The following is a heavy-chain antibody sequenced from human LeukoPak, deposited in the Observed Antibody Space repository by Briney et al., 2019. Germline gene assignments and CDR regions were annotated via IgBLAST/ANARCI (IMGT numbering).Heavy chain of an antibody. CDR2: INQDGSEK. D-gene: IGHD3-22*01. V-gene: IGHV3-7*01. CDR1: QFTFSSHW. Sequence: PGGSLRLSCAASQFTFSSHWMSWFRQAPGKGLEWVANINQDGSEKYCVDSVKGRFTISRDNTKSSLFLQMNTLRPEDTAVYYCARDPTYYDRSGYDYWGQGTVVTVSS. J-gene: IGHJ4*02. CDR3: ARDPTYYDRSGYDY.